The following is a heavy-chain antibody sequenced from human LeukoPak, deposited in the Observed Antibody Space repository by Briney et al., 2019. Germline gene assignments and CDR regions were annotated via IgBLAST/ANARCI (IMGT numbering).Heavy chain of an antibody. CDR2: IYNSGST. V-gene: IGHV4-38-2*01. CDR1: GNSISKTYY. J-gene: IGHJ4*02. CDR3: ARNSSGNYFDY. Sequence: SETLSLTCAVFGNSISKTYYWGWIRQPPGKELEWIGSIYNSGSTHYNPPLKSRVTISVDTSKNQFSLKLSSVTAADTAVYYCARNSSGNYFDYWGQGTLVTVSS. D-gene: IGHD1-26*01.